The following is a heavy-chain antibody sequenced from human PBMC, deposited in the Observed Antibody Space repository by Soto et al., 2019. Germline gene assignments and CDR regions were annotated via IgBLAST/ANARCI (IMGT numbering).Heavy chain of an antibody. Sequence: QVQLVQSGAELKKPGASVNISCTASGFTFSDKLINWVHQAHGQGLERMGCLNPDTGNTRYSETFQGRVTISRHPAASIAYLEMSGLENEDTALYFCARDLRSVGPRANDAFDVWGQGTMITVSS. CDR2: LNPDTGNT. CDR1: GFTFSDKL. CDR3: ARDLRSVGPRANDAFDV. V-gene: IGHV1-3*01. D-gene: IGHD1-26*01. J-gene: IGHJ3*01.